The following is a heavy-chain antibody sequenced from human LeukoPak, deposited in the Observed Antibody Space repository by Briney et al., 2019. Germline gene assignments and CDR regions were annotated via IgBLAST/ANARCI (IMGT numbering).Heavy chain of an antibody. J-gene: IGHJ4*02. CDR3: AIDLAARLDY. CDR1: GFTFSSYS. Sequence: GGSLRLSCAASGFTFSSYSMNWVRQAPGKGLEWVSHISSSGGTIYYADSVKGRFTISRDNAKNSLFLQMNSLRADDTAVYYCAIDLAARLDYWGQGTLVTVSS. V-gene: IGHV3-48*04. D-gene: IGHD6-6*01. CDR2: ISSSGGTI.